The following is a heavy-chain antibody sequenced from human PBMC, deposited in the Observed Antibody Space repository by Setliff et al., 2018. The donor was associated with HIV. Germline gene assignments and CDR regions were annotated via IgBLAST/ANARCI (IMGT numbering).Heavy chain of an antibody. CDR2: VHSTGST. V-gene: IGHV4-59*01. D-gene: IGHD4-17*01. J-gene: IGHJ6*03. Sequence: NPSETLSLTCAVSGDSLSNYYWSWIRQPPGKGLEWIGYVHSTGSTNYNPSLKSRVAISVDTSKNQFSLKLSSVTAEDTAVYYCARGPSLTTVTTRGDYMDVWGKGTTVTVSS. CDR3: ARGPSLTTVTTRGDYMDV. CDR1: GDSLSNYY.